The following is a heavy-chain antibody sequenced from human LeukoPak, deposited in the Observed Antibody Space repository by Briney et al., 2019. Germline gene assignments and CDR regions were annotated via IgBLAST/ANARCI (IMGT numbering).Heavy chain of an antibody. CDR3: ARKMTTVTIGWFDP. Sequence: PSETLSLTCTVSGGSISSGGYYWSWIRQHPGTGLEWIGYIYYSGSTYYNPSLKSRVTISVDTSKNQFSLKLSSVTAADTAVYYCARKMTTVTIGWFDPWGQGTLVTVSS. J-gene: IGHJ5*02. CDR2: IYYSGST. CDR1: GGSISSGGYY. V-gene: IGHV4-31*03. D-gene: IGHD4-11*01.